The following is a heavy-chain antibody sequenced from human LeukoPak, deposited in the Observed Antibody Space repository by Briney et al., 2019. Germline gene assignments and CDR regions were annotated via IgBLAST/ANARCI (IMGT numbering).Heavy chain of an antibody. CDR1: GFTFDDYG. CDR3: ARVARYCSGGSCFFGAFDI. Sequence: GGSLRLSCAASGFTFDDYGMSWVRQAPGKGLEWVSGINWNGGSTGYADSVKGRFTISRDNAKNSLYLQMNSLRAEDTALYYCARVARYCSGGSCFFGAFDIWGQGTMVTVSS. V-gene: IGHV3-20*04. CDR2: INWNGGST. D-gene: IGHD2-15*01. J-gene: IGHJ3*02.